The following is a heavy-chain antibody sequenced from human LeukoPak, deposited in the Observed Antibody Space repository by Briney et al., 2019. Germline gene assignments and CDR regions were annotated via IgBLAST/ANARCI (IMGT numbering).Heavy chain of an antibody. CDR3: ARGLLRYFDWLLHDAFDI. CDR1: GFTFSDYY. Sequence: GGSLRLSCAASGFTFSDYYMSWIRQAPGKGLEWVSYISSSSSYTKYADSVKGRFTISRDNAKNSLYLQMNSLRAEDTAVYYCARGLLRYFDWLLHDAFDIWGQGTMVTVSS. CDR2: ISSSSSYT. J-gene: IGHJ3*02. V-gene: IGHV3-11*06. D-gene: IGHD3-9*01.